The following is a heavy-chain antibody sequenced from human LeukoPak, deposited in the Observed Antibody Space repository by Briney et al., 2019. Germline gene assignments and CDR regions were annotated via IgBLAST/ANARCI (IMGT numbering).Heavy chain of an antibody. CDR2: IYYSGST. Sequence: PSETLSLTCAVSGYSISSGYYWGWIRQPPGKGLEWIGSIYYSGSTYYNPSLKSRVTISVDTSKNRFSLKLSSVTAADTAVYYCARVATTTNPPQRPFDYWGQGTLVTVSS. V-gene: IGHV4-38-2*01. D-gene: IGHD5-12*01. J-gene: IGHJ4*02. CDR3: ARVATTTNPPQRPFDY. CDR1: GYSISSGYY.